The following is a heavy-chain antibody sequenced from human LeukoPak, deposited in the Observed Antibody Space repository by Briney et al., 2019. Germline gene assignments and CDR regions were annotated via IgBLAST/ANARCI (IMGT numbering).Heavy chain of an antibody. Sequence: PGGSLRLSCAASGFTFSSYAMSWVRQAPGKGLEWVSAISGSGGSTYYADSVKGRFTISRDNSKNTLYLQMNSLRAEDTAVYYCARDHLAPGWIQLWSYYYYYGMDVWGQGTTVTVSS. D-gene: IGHD5-18*01. CDR1: GFTFSSYA. J-gene: IGHJ6*02. CDR3: ARDHLAPGWIQLWSYYYYYGMDV. V-gene: IGHV3-23*01. CDR2: ISGSGGST.